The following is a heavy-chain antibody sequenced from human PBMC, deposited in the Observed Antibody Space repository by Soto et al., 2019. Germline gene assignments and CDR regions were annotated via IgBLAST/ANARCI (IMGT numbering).Heavy chain of an antibody. J-gene: IGHJ4*02. D-gene: IGHD6-6*01. CDR3: ARSIAARFPFDY. Sequence: QVQLVQSGAEVKKPGSSVKVSCKASGGTFSSYAISWVRQAPGQGLEWMGGIIPIFGTANYAQKFQGRVKITADKSTGTAYRELSSVRSEDTAVYFCARSIAARFPFDYWGQGTLVTVCS. V-gene: IGHV1-69*06. CDR2: IIPIFGTA. CDR1: GGTFSSYA.